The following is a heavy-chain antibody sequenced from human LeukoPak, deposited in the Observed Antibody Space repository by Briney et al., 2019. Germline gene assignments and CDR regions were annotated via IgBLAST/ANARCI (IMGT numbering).Heavy chain of an antibody. CDR2: IYGGGST. CDR1: GLSVSSNF. CDR3: ASWPVGWYGEDS. J-gene: IGHJ4*02. D-gene: IGHD6-19*01. Sequence: GGFLRLSCAATGLSVSSNFMSWVRQAPGKGLEWVSAIYGGGSTYYADSVKGRFTISRDTPKNTLYLQMNSLRVEDTAVYYCASWPVGWYGEDSWGQGTLVTVSS. V-gene: IGHV3-53*01.